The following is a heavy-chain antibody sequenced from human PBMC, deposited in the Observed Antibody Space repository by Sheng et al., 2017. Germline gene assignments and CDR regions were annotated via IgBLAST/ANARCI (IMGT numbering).Heavy chain of an antibody. Sequence: QLQLQESGPGLVKHSETLSLTCTVSGGSISSSDYYWGWIRQSPGKGLEWIGSIHYRGSTYYNSSLKSRVTISVDTSKNQFSLKLSSVTAADTAMYYCARGVYIDYWGQGNAGRRLL. V-gene: IGHV4-39*07. CDR3: ARGVYIDY. CDR1: GGSISSSDYY. J-gene: IGHJ4*02. CDR2: IHYRGST. D-gene: IGHD2-8*01.